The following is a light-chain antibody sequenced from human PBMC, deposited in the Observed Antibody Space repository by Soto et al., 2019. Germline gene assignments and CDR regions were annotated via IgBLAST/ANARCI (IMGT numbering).Light chain of an antibody. V-gene: IGLV1-40*01. J-gene: IGLJ1*01. CDR1: SANIGADYD. CDR3: QSYDSSLGFV. Sequence: QTLLTQPPSVSWAPGQRVTFSCIGSSANIGADYDVHWYKQLPGTAPKLLIYGNINRPSGVHDRFSGSKSGASAALAITGLKAEDEADYYCQSYDSSLGFVFGTGTKVTVL. CDR2: GNI.